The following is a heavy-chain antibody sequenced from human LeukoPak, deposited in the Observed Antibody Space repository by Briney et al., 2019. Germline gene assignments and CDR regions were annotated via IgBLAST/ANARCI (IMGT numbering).Heavy chain of an antibody. Sequence: SQTLSLTCAISGDSVSSNSAAGNWIRQSPSRGLEWLGRTYYRSRWYNDYAVSAKSRITINPDTSKNQFSLQLNSVTPEDTAVYYCARDLVGATPYYYYSYMDVWGKGTTVTASS. D-gene: IGHD1-26*01. CDR3: ARDLVGATPYYYYSYMDV. J-gene: IGHJ6*03. V-gene: IGHV6-1*01. CDR1: GDSVSSNSAA. CDR2: TYYRSRWYN.